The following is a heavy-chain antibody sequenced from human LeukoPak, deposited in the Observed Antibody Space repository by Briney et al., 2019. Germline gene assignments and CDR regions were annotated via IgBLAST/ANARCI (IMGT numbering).Heavy chain of an antibody. J-gene: IGHJ4*02. CDR3: ATSVRGDFDY. CDR2: VSGGGGST. D-gene: IGHD3-10*01. V-gene: IGHV3-23*01. Sequence: GGSLRLSCATSGFTFSSYAMSWVRQAPGKGLEWVSTVSGGGGSTWYADSVKGRFTISRDNSKNTLYLQMNSLRAEDTAVYYCATSVRGDFDYWGQGTLVTVSS. CDR1: GFTFSSYA.